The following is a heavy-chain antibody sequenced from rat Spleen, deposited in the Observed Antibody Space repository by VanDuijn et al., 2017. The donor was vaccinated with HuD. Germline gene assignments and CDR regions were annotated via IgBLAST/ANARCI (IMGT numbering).Heavy chain of an antibody. V-gene: IGHV5-27*01. CDR1: GFTFSNYY. CDR3: TTYYGGYSY. Sequence: EVQLVESGGGLVQPGRSLKLSCAASGFTFSNYYMAWVRQAPTKGLEWVAYISTGGGSTYYRDSVKGRFTISRDNAKSTLYLQMDSLRSEDTATYYCTTYYGGYSYWGQGVMVTVSS. D-gene: IGHD1-11*01. J-gene: IGHJ2*01. CDR2: ISTGGGST.